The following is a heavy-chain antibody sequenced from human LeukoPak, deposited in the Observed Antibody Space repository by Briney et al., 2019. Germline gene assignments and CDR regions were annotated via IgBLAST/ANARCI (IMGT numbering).Heavy chain of an antibody. CDR2: IYHSGST. J-gene: IGHJ5*02. CDR1: GYSISSAFY. V-gene: IGHV4-38-2*02. CDR3: ARDLSIAAAGTGWFDP. D-gene: IGHD6-13*01. Sequence: SETLSLTCSVSGYSISSAFYWGWIRQPPGKGLEWIGSIYHSGSTYYNPSLKSRVTISVDTSKNQFSPKLSSVTAADTAVYYCARDLSIAAAGTGWFDPWGQGTLVTVSS.